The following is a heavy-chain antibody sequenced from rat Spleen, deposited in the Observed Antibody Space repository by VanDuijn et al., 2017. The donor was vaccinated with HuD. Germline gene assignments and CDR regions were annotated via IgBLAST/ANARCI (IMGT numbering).Heavy chain of an antibody. V-gene: IGHV2S63*01. CDR3: VREANYPGITFDY. J-gene: IGHJ2*01. Sequence: EVQLKESGPGLVQPSQTLSLTCTVSGFSLTNFHVTWVRQPPGKGLEWMGVIWTGGSTAYNSLLKSRLSISRETSKSQVFLEMNSLQTEDTATYYCVREANYPGITFDYWGQGVMVTVSS. CDR1: GFSLTNFH. D-gene: IGHD1-4*01. CDR2: IWTGGST.